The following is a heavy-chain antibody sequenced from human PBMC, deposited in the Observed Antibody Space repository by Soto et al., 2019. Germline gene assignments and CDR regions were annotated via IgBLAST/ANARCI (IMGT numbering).Heavy chain of an antibody. D-gene: IGHD2-15*01. CDR2: IFPSDSDT. V-gene: IGHV5-51*01. J-gene: IGHJ5*02. CDR1: GYRFTSYW. CDR3: ARKDKSGSFNWFYP. Sequence: GESLKISCRTSGYRFTSYWIAWVRQMPGKGLEWMGIIFPSDSDTRYSPSFQGQVTISADRSTSTVFLQWASLKASDTAVYFCARKDKSGSFNWFYPWGRGTLVTVAS.